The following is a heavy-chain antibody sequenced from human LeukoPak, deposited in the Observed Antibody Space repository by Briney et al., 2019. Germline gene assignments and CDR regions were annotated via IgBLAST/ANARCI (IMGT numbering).Heavy chain of an antibody. J-gene: IGHJ6*01. D-gene: IGHD5-18*01. V-gene: IGHV3-48*03. CDR1: GFTFSSYA. CDR2: ISSSGSTI. Sequence: PGGSLRLSSAASGFTFSSYAMNWVRQAPGKGLEWVSYISSSGSTIYYADSVKGRFTFSRDNAKTSLYLLMNSLTAENTAVYDCARDGVDRAMAPGSFQEQWLVPTKLYFYYGMHVWRRETSVTVSS. CDR3: ARDGVDRAMAPGSFQEQWLVPTKLYFYYGMHV.